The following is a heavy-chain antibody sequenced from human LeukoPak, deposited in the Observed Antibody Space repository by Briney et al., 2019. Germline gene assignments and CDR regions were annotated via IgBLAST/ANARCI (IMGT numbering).Heavy chain of an antibody. CDR2: IWYDGSNK. V-gene: IGHV3-33*08. CDR1: GFSFNNYA. D-gene: IGHD6-19*01. CDR3: ARSYRSAWYYFDY. J-gene: IGHJ4*02. Sequence: GGSLRLSCAASGFSFNNYAMVWVRQTPGKGLEWLTVIWYDGSNKFYADSVKGRFTISRDNSKNTLYLQMNSLRAEDTAVYYCARSYRSAWYYFDYWGQGTLVTVSS.